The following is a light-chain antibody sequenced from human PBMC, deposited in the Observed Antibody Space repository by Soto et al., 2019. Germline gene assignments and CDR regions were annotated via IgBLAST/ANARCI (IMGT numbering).Light chain of an antibody. V-gene: IGLV7-43*01. CDR3: VLYDGGAYV. CDR2: STS. Sequence: QTVVTQEPSLTVSPGGTVTLTCASSTGAVTSGHYPNWFQQKPGQAPRALIYSTSNQHSWTPARFTGSLLGGKAALTLLGVQPEDEAEYYCVLYDGGAYVFGSGTKVTVL. CDR1: TGAVTSGHY. J-gene: IGLJ1*01.